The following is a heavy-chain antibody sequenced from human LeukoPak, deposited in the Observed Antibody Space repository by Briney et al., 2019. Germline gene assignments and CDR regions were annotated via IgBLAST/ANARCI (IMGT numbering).Heavy chain of an antibody. J-gene: IGHJ4*02. D-gene: IGHD6-19*01. CDR2: ISYSGTT. CDR1: GGSISSSSYY. V-gene: IGHV4-39*01. CDR3: ARHDSSGWYGGYYFDY. Sequence: SETLSLTCTVSGGSISSSSYYWGWIRQPPGKGLEWIGSISYSGTTYYNPSLKSRVTISVDTSKNQFSLKVSSVTAADTAVYYCARHDSSGWYGGYYFDYWGQGTLVTVSS.